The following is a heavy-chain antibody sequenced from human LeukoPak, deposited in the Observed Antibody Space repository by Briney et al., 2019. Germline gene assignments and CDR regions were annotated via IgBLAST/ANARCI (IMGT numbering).Heavy chain of an antibody. CDR1: GGSISSYY. Sequence: SETLSLTCTVSGGSISSYYWSWIRQPPGKGLEWIGYISYSGSTNYNPSLKSRVTISVDTSKNQFSLKLSSVTAADTAVYYCARFHLNIYDFWSGANWFDPWGQGTLVTVSS. CDR3: ARFHLNIYDFWSGANWFDP. V-gene: IGHV4-59*01. J-gene: IGHJ5*02. D-gene: IGHD3-3*01. CDR2: ISYSGST.